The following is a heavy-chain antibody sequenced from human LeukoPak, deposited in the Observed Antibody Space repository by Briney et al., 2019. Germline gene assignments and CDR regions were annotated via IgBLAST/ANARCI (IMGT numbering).Heavy chain of an antibody. J-gene: IGHJ6*03. Sequence: PSETLSLTCTVSGGSISSSTYQWGWIRQPPGKGLEWIGNIYYSGSIFYNPSLKNRVSISVDTSKNQFSLNLSSVTAADTAVYYCARGYCSSTSCRHYYYYYMDVWGKGTTVTVSS. D-gene: IGHD2-2*01. V-gene: IGHV4-39*07. CDR3: ARGYCSSTSCRHYYYYYMDV. CDR1: GGSISSSTYQ. CDR2: IYYSGSI.